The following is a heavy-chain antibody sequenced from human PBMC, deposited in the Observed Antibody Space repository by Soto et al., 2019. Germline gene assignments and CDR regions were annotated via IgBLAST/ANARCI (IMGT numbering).Heavy chain of an antibody. J-gene: IGHJ6*03. D-gene: IGHD2-15*01. CDR2: IYSGGST. CDR3: ASEESVVAARKAPYYYYYYMDV. V-gene: IGHV3-66*02. CDR1: GFTVSSNY. Sequence: GGSLRLPCAASGFTVSSNYMSWVRQAPGKGLEWVSVIYSGGSTYYADSVKGRFTISRDNSKNTLYLQMNSLRAEDTAVYYCASEESVVAARKAPYYYYYYMDVWGKGTTVTVSS.